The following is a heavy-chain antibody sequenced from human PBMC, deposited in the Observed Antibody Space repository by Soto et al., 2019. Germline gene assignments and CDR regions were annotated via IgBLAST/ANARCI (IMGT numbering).Heavy chain of an antibody. CDR1: GYSFTTYW. D-gene: IGHD2-21*01. Sequence: LKISCKGSGYSFTTYWIGWVRQMPGKGLEWMGIIYPGDSDTRYSPSFQGQVTISADKSTSTAYLQWSSLKASDTAMYYCARRDDSPTAEYFQHWGQGTLVTVSS. CDR3: ARRDDSPTAEYFQH. J-gene: IGHJ1*01. V-gene: IGHV5-51*01. CDR2: IYPGDSDT.